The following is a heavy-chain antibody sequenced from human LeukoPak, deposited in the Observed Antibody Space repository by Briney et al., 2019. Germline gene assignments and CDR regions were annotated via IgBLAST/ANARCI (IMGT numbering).Heavy chain of an antibody. D-gene: IGHD6-25*01. CDR2: MSSDGDKK. V-gene: IGHV3-30-3*01. CDR1: GFTFKSFA. Sequence: GTSLRLSCAASGFTFKSFATHWVRQTPGTGLEWEAVMSSDGDKKIYAGAVRGRFTISRDNSKNTLFLQMSSLRGDDTAVYFCARDRSYYQDASGPMYYFDFWGRGTLVTVSS. J-gene: IGHJ4*02. CDR3: ARDRSYYQDASGPMYYFDF.